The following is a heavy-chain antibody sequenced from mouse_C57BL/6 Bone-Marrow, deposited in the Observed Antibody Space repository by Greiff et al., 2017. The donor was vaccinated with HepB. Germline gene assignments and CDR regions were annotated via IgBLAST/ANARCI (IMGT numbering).Heavy chain of an antibody. CDR1: GYTFTSYG. CDR3: ARSQDGYYVTAWFAY. CDR2: IYPRSGNT. D-gene: IGHD2-3*01. Sequence: QVQLQQSGAELARPGASVKLSCKASGYTFTSYGISWVKQRTGQGLEWIGEIYPRSGNTYYNEKFKGKATLTADKSSSTAYMELRSLTSEDSAVYFCARSQDGYYVTAWFAYWGQGTLVTVSA. V-gene: IGHV1-81*01. J-gene: IGHJ3*01.